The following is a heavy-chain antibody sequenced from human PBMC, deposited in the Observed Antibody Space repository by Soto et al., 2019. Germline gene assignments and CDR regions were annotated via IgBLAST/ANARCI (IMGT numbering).Heavy chain of an antibody. CDR1: GGAISSSNW. Sequence: SETLSLTCAVSGGAISSSNWGSWVRQPPGKGLEWIGEIYHSGSTNYNPSLKSRVTISVDKSKNPCSLMLSSLTAADTAGYCVARDLLAAADTGDYYYSGMDVWGQGGKVTVSS. J-gene: IGHJ6*02. CDR3: ARDLLAAADTGDYYYSGMDV. D-gene: IGHD6-13*01. V-gene: IGHV4-4*01. CDR2: IYHSGST.